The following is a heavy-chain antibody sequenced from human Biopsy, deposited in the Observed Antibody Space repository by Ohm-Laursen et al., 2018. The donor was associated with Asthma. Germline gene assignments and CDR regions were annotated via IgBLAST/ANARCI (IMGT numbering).Heavy chain of an antibody. CDR2: LIPVLGTP. Sequence: GASVKVSCKASGDSFSNYAIGWVRQAPGQGLEWMGGLIPVLGTPDHAQMFEGRVTITADESTSTAYMELSSLSSEDTAVYYCARGYSGSDRIVYYYSGLEVWGQGTTVTV. D-gene: IGHD5-12*01. J-gene: IGHJ6*02. CDR3: ARGYSGSDRIVYYYSGLEV. V-gene: IGHV1-69*13. CDR1: GDSFSNYA.